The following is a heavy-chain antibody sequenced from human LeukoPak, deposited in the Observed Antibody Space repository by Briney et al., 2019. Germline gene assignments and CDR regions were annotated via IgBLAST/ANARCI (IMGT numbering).Heavy chain of an antibody. CDR1: GYTLTELS. Sequence: ASVKVSCKVSGYTLTELSMHWVRQAPGKGLEWMGGFDPEDGETIYAQKFQGRVTMTGDTSTDTAYMELSSLRSEDTAVYYCATIPPGELRVYFDYWGQGTLVTVSS. V-gene: IGHV1-24*01. D-gene: IGHD1-26*01. J-gene: IGHJ4*02. CDR2: FDPEDGET. CDR3: ATIPPGELRVYFDY.